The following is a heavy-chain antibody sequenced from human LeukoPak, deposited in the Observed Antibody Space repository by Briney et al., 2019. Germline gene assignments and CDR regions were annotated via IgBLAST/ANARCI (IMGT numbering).Heavy chain of an antibody. V-gene: IGHV4-61*02. CDR3: ARVNCSGGSCYSNRGSFDI. Sequence: SETLSLTCTVSGGSISSGSYYWSWIRQPAGKGLEWIGRIYTSGSTNYNPSLKSRVTISVDTSKNQFSLKLSSVTAADTAVYYCARVNCSGGSCYSNRGSFDIWGQGTMVTVSS. J-gene: IGHJ3*02. D-gene: IGHD2-15*01. CDR1: GGSISSGSYY. CDR2: IYTSGST.